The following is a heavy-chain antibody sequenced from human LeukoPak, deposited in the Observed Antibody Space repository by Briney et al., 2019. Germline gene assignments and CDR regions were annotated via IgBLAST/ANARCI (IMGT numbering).Heavy chain of an antibody. CDR2: MNPNSGNT. J-gene: IGHJ4*02. Sequence: GPVKVSCKASGYTFTSYDINWVRQATGQGLEWMGWMNPNSGNTGYAQKFQGRVTMTRNTSISTAYMELSSLRSEDTAVYYCARGRWVETAKGDFDYWGQGTLVTVSS. CDR1: GYTFTSYD. D-gene: IGHD5-18*01. V-gene: IGHV1-8*01. CDR3: ARGRWVETAKGDFDY.